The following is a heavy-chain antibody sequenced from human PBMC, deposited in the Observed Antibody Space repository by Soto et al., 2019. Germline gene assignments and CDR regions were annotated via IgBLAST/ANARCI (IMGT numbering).Heavy chain of an antibody. Sequence: SETLSLTCTVSGGSISSFYYYWSWIRQPPGKGLEWIGYIYYSGSTYYNPSLKSRVTISVDTSKNQFSLKLSSVTAADTAVYYCARGRLLYSFGHTKRKNWFDPWGQGTLVTVSS. D-gene: IGHD1-26*01. J-gene: IGHJ5*02. CDR2: IYYSGST. CDR3: ARGRLLYSFGHTKRKNWFDP. V-gene: IGHV4-30-4*01. CDR1: GGSISSFYYY.